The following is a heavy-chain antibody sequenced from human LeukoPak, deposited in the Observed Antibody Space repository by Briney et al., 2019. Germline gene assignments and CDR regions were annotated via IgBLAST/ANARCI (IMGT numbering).Heavy chain of an antibody. CDR1: GGSISSYY. V-gene: IGHV4-59*01. J-gene: IGHJ4*02. CDR2: IYYSGST. CDR3: AGSEEGLQFREY. D-gene: IGHD5-24*01. Sequence: PSETLSLTCTVSGGSISSYYWSWIRQPPGKGLEWIGYIYYSGSTNYNPSLKSRVTISVDTSKNQFSLKLSSVTAADTAVYYCAGSEEGLQFREYWGQGTLVTVSS.